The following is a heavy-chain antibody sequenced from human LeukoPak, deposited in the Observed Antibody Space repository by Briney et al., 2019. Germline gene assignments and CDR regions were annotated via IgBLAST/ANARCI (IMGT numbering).Heavy chain of an antibody. CDR2: IIPILGTA. CDR1: GGTFSSYA. J-gene: IGHJ2*01. CDR3: ARDPDYGDYVPGWYFDL. Sequence: ASVKVSCKASGGTFSSYAISWVRQAPGQGLAWMGRIIPILGTANYAQKFQGRVTITTDESTSTAYMELSSLRSEDTAVYYCARDPDYGDYVPGWYFDLWGRGTLVTVSS. D-gene: IGHD4-17*01. V-gene: IGHV1-69*11.